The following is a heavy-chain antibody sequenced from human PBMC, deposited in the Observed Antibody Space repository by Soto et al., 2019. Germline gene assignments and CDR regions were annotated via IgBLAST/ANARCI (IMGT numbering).Heavy chain of an antibody. CDR1: GFTFSSYG. Sequence: GGSLRLSCAASGFTFSSYGMRWVRQAPGKGLEWVAVISYDGSNKYYADSVKGRFTISRDNSKNTLYLQMNSLRAEDTAVYYCAKDLRGYSYGLYYYYGMDVWGQGTTVTVSS. V-gene: IGHV3-30*18. D-gene: IGHD5-18*01. J-gene: IGHJ6*02. CDR2: ISYDGSNK. CDR3: AKDLRGYSYGLYYYYGMDV.